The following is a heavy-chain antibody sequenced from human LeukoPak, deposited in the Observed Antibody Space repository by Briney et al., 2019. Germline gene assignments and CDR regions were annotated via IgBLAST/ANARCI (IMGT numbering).Heavy chain of an antibody. Sequence: GGSLRLSWSAAGFTFSSYAMHWVRQAPGEGLEYVSAISSNGGSTYYADSVKGRFTISRDNSKNTLYLQMSSLRAEDTAVYYCVKDQFAAADGYNWFDPWGQGTLVTVSS. J-gene: IGHJ5*02. D-gene: IGHD6-13*01. CDR3: VKDQFAAADGYNWFDP. CDR2: ISSNGGST. V-gene: IGHV3-64D*06. CDR1: GFTFSSYA.